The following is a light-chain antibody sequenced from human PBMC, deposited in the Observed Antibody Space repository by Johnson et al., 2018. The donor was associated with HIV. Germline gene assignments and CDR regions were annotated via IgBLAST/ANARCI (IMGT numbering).Light chain of an antibody. J-gene: IGLJ1*01. V-gene: IGLV1-51*02. CDR2: ENN. CDR1: SSNIGNNY. CDR3: GTWDSSLRVGF. Sequence: QSVLTQPPSVSAAPGQKVTISCSGSSSNIGNNYVSWYQQFPGTAPKLLIYENNKRPSGIPDRFSGSKSGTSATLAITGLQTGDEADYYCGTWDSSLRVGFFGTGTKVTVL.